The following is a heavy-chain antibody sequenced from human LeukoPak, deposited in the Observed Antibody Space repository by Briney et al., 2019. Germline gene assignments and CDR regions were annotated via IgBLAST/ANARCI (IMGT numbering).Heavy chain of an antibody. Sequence: GRSLRLSCAASGFTFSSYWMHSVRQAPGKGLVWVSRINSDGSSTRYADSVKGRFTISRDNAKNTLYLQMNSLRAEDTAVYYCARIEDTRYCSSTSCYSPFDYWGQGTLVTVPS. V-gene: IGHV3-74*01. J-gene: IGHJ4*02. CDR2: INSDGSST. CDR3: ARIEDTRYCSSTSCYSPFDY. D-gene: IGHD2-2*01. CDR1: GFTFSSYW.